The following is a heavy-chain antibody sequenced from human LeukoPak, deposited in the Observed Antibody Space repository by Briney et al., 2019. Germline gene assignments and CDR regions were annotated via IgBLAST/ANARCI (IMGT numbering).Heavy chain of an antibody. D-gene: IGHD4-17*01. CDR2: ISGSGGST. Sequence: SGGSLRLSCAASGFTFSSYAMSWVRQAPGEGLEWVSAISGSGGSTYYADSVKGRFTISRDNSKNTLYLQMNSLRAEDTAVYYCAKDKDGDFDYWGQGTLVTVSS. CDR3: AKDKDGDFDY. J-gene: IGHJ4*02. V-gene: IGHV3-23*01. CDR1: GFTFSSYA.